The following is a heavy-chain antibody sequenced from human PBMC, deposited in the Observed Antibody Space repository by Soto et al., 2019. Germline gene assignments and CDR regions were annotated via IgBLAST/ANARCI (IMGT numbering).Heavy chain of an antibody. Sequence: EVQLVESGGGLVQPGGSLRLSCAASGFTFSSYWMHWVRQAPGKGLVWVSRINSDGSSTSYADSVKGRFTISRDNAKNTLDLQMNSLRAEDTAVYYCARGESHYYDSSGYYWAGAFDIWGQGTMVTVSS. CDR3: ARGESHYYDSSGYYWAGAFDI. D-gene: IGHD3-22*01. CDR1: GFTFSSYW. CDR2: INSDGSST. J-gene: IGHJ3*02. V-gene: IGHV3-74*01.